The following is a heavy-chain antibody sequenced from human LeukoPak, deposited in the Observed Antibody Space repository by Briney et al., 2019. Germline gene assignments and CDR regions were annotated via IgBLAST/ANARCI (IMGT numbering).Heavy chain of an antibody. CDR2: ISGSGDTT. CDR3: AKSDYYDSSGHPSSFDY. D-gene: IGHD3-22*01. V-gene: IGHV3-23*01. CDR1: GFPFSSYA. J-gene: IGHJ4*02. Sequence: GGSLRLSCAASGFPFSSYAMSWVRQAPGKGLEWASVISGSGDTTYYADSVKGRFTISRDEFKNTLYLQMNSLRAEDTAVYYCAKSDYYDSSGHPSSFDYWGQGSLVTVSS.